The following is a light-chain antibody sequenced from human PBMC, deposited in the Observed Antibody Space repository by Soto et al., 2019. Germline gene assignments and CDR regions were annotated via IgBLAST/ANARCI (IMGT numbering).Light chain of an antibody. CDR2: RDG. CDR3: AVWDNSMTAWV. J-gene: IGLJ3*02. Sequence: QSVLTQPPSVSGAPGQRVTISCTGSSSNIGAGYDVHWYQQLPGTAPRLLIFRDGQRPSGVPARFFGSKSDTSASLAITGLRSEDEAHYYCAVWDNSMTAWVFGGGTKLTVL. CDR1: SSNIGAGYD. V-gene: IGLV1-40*01.